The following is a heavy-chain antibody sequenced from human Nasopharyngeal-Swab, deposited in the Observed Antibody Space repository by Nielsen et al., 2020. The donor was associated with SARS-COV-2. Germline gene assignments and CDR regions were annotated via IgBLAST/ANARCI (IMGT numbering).Heavy chain of an antibody. CDR2: IYYSGST. J-gene: IGHJ3*02. V-gene: IGHV4-31*02. Sequence: RQAPGKGLEWIGYIYYSGSTYYNPSLKSRVTISVDTSKNQFSLKLSSVTAADTAVYYCARDPVDTAMVVVFDIWGQGTMVTVSS. CDR3: ARDPVDTAMVVVFDI. D-gene: IGHD5-18*01.